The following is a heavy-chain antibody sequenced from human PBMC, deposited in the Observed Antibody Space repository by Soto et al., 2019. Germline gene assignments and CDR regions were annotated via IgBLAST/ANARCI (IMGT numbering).Heavy chain of an antibody. CDR3: AKESGIRFLEWYTLMFDY. Sequence: GGSLRLSCAASGFTFSSYGMHWVRQAPGKGLEWVAVISYDGSNKYYADSVKGRFTISRDNSKNTLYLQMNSLRAEDTAVYYCAKESGIRFLEWYTLMFDYWGQGTLVTVSS. CDR1: GFTFSSYG. D-gene: IGHD3-3*01. CDR2: ISYDGSNK. V-gene: IGHV3-30*18. J-gene: IGHJ4*02.